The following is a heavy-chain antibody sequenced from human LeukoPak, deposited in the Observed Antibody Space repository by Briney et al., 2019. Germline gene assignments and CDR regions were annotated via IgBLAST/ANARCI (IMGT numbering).Heavy chain of an antibody. CDR1: GYSISSGYY. J-gene: IGHJ6*04. V-gene: IGHV4-38-2*01. Sequence: SETLSLTCAVSGYSISSGYYWGWIRQPPGKGLEWIGSIFHSGSTYHNPSLKSRVNMSADTSKNQISLKLSSVTAADTAVYYCARASGSYGSGSYYYYGMDVWGKGTTVTVSS. D-gene: IGHD3-10*01. CDR3: ARASGSYGSGSYYYYGMDV. CDR2: IFHSGST.